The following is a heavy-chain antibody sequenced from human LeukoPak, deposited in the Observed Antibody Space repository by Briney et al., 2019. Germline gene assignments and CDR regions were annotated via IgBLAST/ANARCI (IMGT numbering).Heavy chain of an antibody. Sequence: PSETLSLTCAVYGGSFSGYYWSWIRQPPGKGLEWIGEINHSGSTNYNPSLKSRVTISVDTSKNQFSLKLSSVTAADTAVYYCSGGIAAAGTSYWGQGTLVTVSS. CDR3: SGGIAAAGTSY. CDR2: INHSGST. CDR1: GGSFSGYY. J-gene: IGHJ4*02. D-gene: IGHD6-13*01. V-gene: IGHV4-34*01.